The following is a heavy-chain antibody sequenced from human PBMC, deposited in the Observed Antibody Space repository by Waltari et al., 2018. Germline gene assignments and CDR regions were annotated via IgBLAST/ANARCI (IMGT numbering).Heavy chain of an antibody. V-gene: IGHV3-48*01. CDR2: ISSSSSTI. CDR1: GFTFSSYS. CDR3: ARAKAVAGGDYYGMDV. J-gene: IGHJ6*02. Sequence: EVQLVESGGGLVQPGGSLRLSCAASGFTFSSYSMNWVSQAPGKGLEWVSYISSSSSTIYYADSVKGRFTISRDNAKNSLYLQMNSLRAEDTAVYYCARAKAVAGGDYYGMDVWGQGTTVTVSS. D-gene: IGHD6-19*01.